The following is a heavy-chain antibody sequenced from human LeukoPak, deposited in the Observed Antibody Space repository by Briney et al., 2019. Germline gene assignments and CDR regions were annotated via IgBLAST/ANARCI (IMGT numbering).Heavy chain of an antibody. Sequence: PSETLSLTCTVSGGSISSYYWSWIRQPPGKGLEWIGYIYYSGSTNYNPSLKSRVTISVDTSKNQFSLKLSSVTAADTAVYYCAKFEGTGYFDYWGQGTLVTVSS. CDR2: IYYSGST. D-gene: IGHD7-27*01. V-gene: IGHV4-59*01. CDR3: AKFEGTGYFDY. J-gene: IGHJ4*02. CDR1: GGSISSYY.